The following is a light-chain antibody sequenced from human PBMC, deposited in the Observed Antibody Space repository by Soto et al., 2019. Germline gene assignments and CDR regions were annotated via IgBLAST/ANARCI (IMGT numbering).Light chain of an antibody. CDR3: QSYDSSLSGGV. Sequence: QSVLTQPPSVSGAPGQRVTISCTGSSSNIGAGHDVHWYQQLPGTAPKRLIYGNSNRPSGVPDRFSGSKSGTSASLASTGLQAEDEADYYCQSYDSSLSGGVFGGGTKLTVL. CDR2: GNS. CDR1: SSNIGAGHD. V-gene: IGLV1-40*01. J-gene: IGLJ3*02.